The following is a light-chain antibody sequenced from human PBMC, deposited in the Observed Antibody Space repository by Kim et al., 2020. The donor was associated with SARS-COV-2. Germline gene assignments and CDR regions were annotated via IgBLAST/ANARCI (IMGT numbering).Light chain of an antibody. V-gene: IGLV2-8*01. CDR2: EVS. Sequence: GQSVTISCTGSYNDIGRYDYVSWYQSHPGRAPNLIIYEVSRRPSGVPDRVSGSKAGNTASLTVSGLQAEDEADYYCSSYTGSNTLIFGGGTQLTVL. CDR1: YNDIGRYDY. CDR3: SSYTGSNTLI. J-gene: IGLJ2*01.